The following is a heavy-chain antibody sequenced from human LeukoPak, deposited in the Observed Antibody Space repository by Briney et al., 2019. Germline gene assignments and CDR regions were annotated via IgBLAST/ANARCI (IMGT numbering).Heavy chain of an antibody. J-gene: IGHJ4*02. CDR2: ISSSGSTI. CDR3: SAVVPTAMGSSFDY. D-gene: IGHD2-2*01. V-gene: IGHV3-48*03. Sequence: QPGGSLRLSCAASGFTFSNFEMNWVRQAPGKGLEWVSYISSSGSTIYYADSVKGRFTTSRDNAKNSLYLQMHSLRAEDTAVYYCSAVVPTAMGSSFDYWGQGTLVTVSS. CDR1: GFTFSNFE.